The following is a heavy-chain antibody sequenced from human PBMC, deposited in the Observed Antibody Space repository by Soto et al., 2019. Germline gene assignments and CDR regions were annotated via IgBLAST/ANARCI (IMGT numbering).Heavy chain of an antibody. V-gene: IGHV4-59*01. J-gene: IGHJ6*02. Sequence: SETLSLTCTVSGGSISSYYWSWIRQPPGRGLEWIGYIYYSGSTIYNPSLKSRVTISVDTSKNQFSLNLSSVTAADTAVYYCARDLVYRGTYYGVDVWGQGTTVTVSS. CDR3: ARDLVYRGTYYGVDV. CDR1: GGSISSYY. D-gene: IGHD1-26*01. CDR2: IYYSGST.